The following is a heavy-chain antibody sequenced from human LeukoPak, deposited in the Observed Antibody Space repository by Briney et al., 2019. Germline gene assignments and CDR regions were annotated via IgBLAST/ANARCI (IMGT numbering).Heavy chain of an antibody. Sequence: LAGGSLRLACAASGFTFSSYGVHWVRQAPGMGLEWVAVISYDGSNNYYADSVKGRFPISRDNSKNTLYLQMNSLCAEDTAVYYCARDPVSRWRRFHPPYYYFGMDVWGQGTTVTDSS. CDR3: ARDPVSRWRRFHPPYYYFGMDV. CDR2: ISYDGSNN. CDR1: GFTFSSYG. V-gene: IGHV3-30*03. D-gene: IGHD5-12*01. J-gene: IGHJ6*02.